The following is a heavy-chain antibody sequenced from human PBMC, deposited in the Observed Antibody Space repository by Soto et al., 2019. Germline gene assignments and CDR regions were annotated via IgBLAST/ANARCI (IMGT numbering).Heavy chain of an antibody. Sequence: VQLVESGGCLVKPGGSLRLSCAASGFTFSNYTMNWVRQAPGKGLEWVSYISGSTRRIYNADSLKGRFTISRDNAKNSLYLQMNSLRSEDTAVDYCARKGYGDYGGMDVWGQGTTVTVSS. J-gene: IGHJ6*02. D-gene: IGHD4-17*01. CDR3: ARKGYGDYGGMDV. V-gene: IGHV3-21*01. CDR2: ISGSTRRI. CDR1: GFTFSNYT.